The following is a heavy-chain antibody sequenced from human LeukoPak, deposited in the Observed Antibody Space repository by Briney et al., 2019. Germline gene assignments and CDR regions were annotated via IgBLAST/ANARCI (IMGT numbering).Heavy chain of an antibody. CDR3: AKDSGGDSYVDY. D-gene: IGHD2-21*02. J-gene: IGHJ4*02. CDR1: GFTFDDYV. V-gene: IGHV3-43*02. Sequence: PGGSLRLSCAASGFTFDDYVMHWVRQAPGKGLEWVSLISGDGGSTHYADSVKGRFTISRDNSKNSLYLQMNSLRTGDTALYYCAKDSGGDSYVDYWGQGTLVTVSS. CDR2: ISGDGGST.